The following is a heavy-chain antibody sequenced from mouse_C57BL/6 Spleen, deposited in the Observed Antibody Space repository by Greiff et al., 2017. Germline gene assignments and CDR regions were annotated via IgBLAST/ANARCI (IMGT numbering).Heavy chain of an antibody. CDR2: FSSGSSTI. CDR3: ARKEYAMDY. Sequence: EVKLMESGGGLVKPGGSLKLSCAAPGFTFSDYGMHWVRQAPEKGLGWVAYFSSGSSTIYYADTVKGRFTISRDNAKNTLFLQMTSLRSEDTAMYYCARKEYAMDYWGQGTSVTVSS. CDR1: GFTFSDYG. V-gene: IGHV5-17*01. J-gene: IGHJ4*01.